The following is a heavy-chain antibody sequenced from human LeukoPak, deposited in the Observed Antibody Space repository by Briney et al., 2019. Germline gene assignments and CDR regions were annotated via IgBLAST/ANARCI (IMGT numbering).Heavy chain of an antibody. CDR2: IYYSGTT. CDR3: VRGYYDVSSGQPKNFDY. Sequence: SETLSLTCTVSGGSISSNSYYWGWIRQPPGKGLEWIGSIYYSGTTYYNPSLQSRVTISVDTSKNQFSLRLSSVTTADTALYYCVRGYYDVSSGQPKNFDYWDRGTLVTVSS. J-gene: IGHJ4*02. CDR1: GGSISSNSYY. V-gene: IGHV4-39*01. D-gene: IGHD3-3*01.